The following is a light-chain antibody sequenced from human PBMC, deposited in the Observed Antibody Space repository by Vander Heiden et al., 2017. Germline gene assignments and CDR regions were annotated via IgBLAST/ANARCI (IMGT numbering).Light chain of an antibody. V-gene: IGKV1-5*03. CDR1: QIVSDW. CDR3: QQDASFPYT. J-gene: IGKJ2*01. CDR2: KAS. Sequence: DIQLSQSPSTLSASVGDRVTITCRAGQIVSDWLAWYQQKSGQAPNLLVYKASRLETGVPSRFSASGSGTEFTLTIDSLHPDDFATYYCQQDASFPYTCGQGTRLEIK.